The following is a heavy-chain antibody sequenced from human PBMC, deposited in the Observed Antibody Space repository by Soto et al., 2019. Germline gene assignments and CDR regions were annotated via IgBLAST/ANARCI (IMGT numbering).Heavy chain of an antibody. Sequence: QVHLVQSGAEVKKPGASVKVSCKCSGYTFTSYGITWVRQAPGQGLEWMGWISAHNDNTDYAQKLQGRVTVTRDTFTSSAHTELSRLRSDDTAVYYCARGRYGDYWGQGALVTVSS. CDR1: GYTFTSYG. D-gene: IGHD1-1*01. CDR2: ISAHNDNT. V-gene: IGHV1-18*01. CDR3: ARGRYGDY. J-gene: IGHJ4*02.